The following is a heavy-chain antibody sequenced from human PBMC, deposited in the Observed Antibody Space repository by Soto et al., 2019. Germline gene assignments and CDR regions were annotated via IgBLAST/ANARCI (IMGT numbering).Heavy chain of an antibody. J-gene: IGHJ4*02. CDR3: ARGATSGYPY. D-gene: IGHD3-22*01. Sequence: QVQLQQWGAGLLKPSETLSLTCAVYGGSFSGYYWTWIRQPPGKGLEWIGEINTSGSTNYNPSLKSRVPTSIDTSNNQFSLKLSSVTAADTAVYYCARGATSGYPYWGQGILVTVSS. V-gene: IGHV4-34*01. CDR1: GGSFSGYY. CDR2: INTSGST.